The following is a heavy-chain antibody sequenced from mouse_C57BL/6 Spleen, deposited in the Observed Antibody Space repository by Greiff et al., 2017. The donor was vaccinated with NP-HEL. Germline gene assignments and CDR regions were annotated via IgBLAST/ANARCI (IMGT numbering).Heavy chain of an antibody. Sequence: VHVKQSGAELVKPGASVKLSCTASGFNIKDYYMHWVKQRTEQGLEWIGRIDPEDGETKYAPKFPGKATITADTSSNTAYLQLSSLTSEDTAVYYCARDYYGSSYDAWFAYWGQGTLVTVSA. D-gene: IGHD1-1*01. V-gene: IGHV14-2*01. CDR2: IDPEDGET. J-gene: IGHJ3*01. CDR1: GFNIKDYY. CDR3: ARDYYGSSYDAWFAY.